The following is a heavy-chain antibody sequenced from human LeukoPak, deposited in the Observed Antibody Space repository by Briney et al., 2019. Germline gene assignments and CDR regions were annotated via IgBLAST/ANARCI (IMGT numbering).Heavy chain of an antibody. V-gene: IGHV4-61*01. Sequence: PSETLSLTCTVSGGSVSSGSHYWSWIRQPPGKGLEWIGYIYYSGSTNYNPSLKSRVTISVDTSKNQFSLKLSSVTAADTAVYYCAREPCSGGSCYGFDYWGQGTLVTVSS. CDR2: IYYSGST. CDR3: AREPCSGGSCYGFDY. D-gene: IGHD2-15*01. J-gene: IGHJ4*02. CDR1: GGSVSSGSHY.